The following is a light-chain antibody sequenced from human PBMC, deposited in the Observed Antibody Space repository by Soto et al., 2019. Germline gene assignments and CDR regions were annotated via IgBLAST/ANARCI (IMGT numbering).Light chain of an antibody. CDR1: QSVSSSY. CDR3: HQYDSSPLT. V-gene: IGKV3-20*01. J-gene: IGKJ4*01. CDR2: GAS. Sequence: EIGLTQSQGTLSLSPGERATLSCRASQSVSSSYLAWYQQKPGQAPRLLIYGASSRATGIPDRFSGSGSGTDFTLTISRLEPEDFAVYYCHQYDSSPLTFGGGTKVEIK.